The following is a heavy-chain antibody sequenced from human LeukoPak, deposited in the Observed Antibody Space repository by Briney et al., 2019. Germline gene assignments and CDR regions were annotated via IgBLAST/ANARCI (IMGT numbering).Heavy chain of an antibody. Sequence: GGSLRLSCAVSGFTFGSYWMTWVRQAPGKGLEWVANINQDGSEKYYVDSVKGRFTISRDNAKNSLYLQMNSLRAEDTAVYYCARDWYYDFWSDPPNHYWGQGTLVTVSS. CDR2: INQDGSEK. CDR3: ARDWYYDFWSDPPNHY. V-gene: IGHV3-7*01. J-gene: IGHJ4*02. CDR1: GFTFGSYW. D-gene: IGHD3-3*01.